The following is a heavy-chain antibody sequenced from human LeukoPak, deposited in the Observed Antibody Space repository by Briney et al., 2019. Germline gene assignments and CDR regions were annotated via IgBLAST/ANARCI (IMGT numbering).Heavy chain of an antibody. V-gene: IGHV3-74*01. D-gene: IGHD3-22*01. J-gene: IGHJ4*02. Sequence: PGGSLRLSCAVSGFSFSNYWMHWVRQVPGKGLVWVSRISGHASSTSYADSVKGRFTISRDNAKNTLYLQMDSLSAEDTAVYYCARGISYYERSGNHGYFDYWGQGTPVPVSS. CDR2: ISGHASST. CDR3: ARGISYYERSGNHGYFDY. CDR1: GFSFSNYW.